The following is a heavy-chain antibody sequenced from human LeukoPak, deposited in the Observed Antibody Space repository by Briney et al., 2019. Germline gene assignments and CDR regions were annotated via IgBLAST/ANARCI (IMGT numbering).Heavy chain of an antibody. V-gene: IGHV3-23*01. D-gene: IGHD2-15*01. Sequence: SGGSLRLSCAASGFTFSSYAMSWVGQAPGKGLEGVSSISGSGGSTYNADSVKGRFTISRDNSKTTLDLQMTSVRAEATAVYYCAQPGPPLLPRHIDYWGQGTLVTVSS. J-gene: IGHJ4*02. CDR2: ISGSGGST. CDR1: GFTFSSYA. CDR3: AQPGPPLLPRHIDY.